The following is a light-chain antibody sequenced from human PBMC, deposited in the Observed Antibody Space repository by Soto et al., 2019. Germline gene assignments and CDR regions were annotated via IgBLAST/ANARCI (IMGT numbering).Light chain of an antibody. CDR1: SSDVGAYIF. J-gene: IGLJ2*01. V-gene: IGLV2-11*01. CDR3: CSYAGSYTLV. CDR2: DVN. Sequence: SALTQPPSASGSPGQSVTISCTGTSSDVGAYIFVSWYQQHPGKAPKLMVYDVNKRPSGVPDRFSGSKSGNTASLTISGLQTEDEADYYCCSYAGSYTLVFGGGTKVTVL.